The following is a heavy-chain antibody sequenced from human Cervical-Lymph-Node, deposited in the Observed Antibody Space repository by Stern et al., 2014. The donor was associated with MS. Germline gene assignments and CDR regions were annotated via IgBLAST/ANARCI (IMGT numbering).Heavy chain of an antibody. CDR3: ARAIRVPPRPFDY. J-gene: IGHJ4*02. CDR2: INPSGGST. Sequence: QVQLVQSGAEVKKPGASVEVSCKASGYTFTSYYMHWVRQAPGQGLEWMGIINPSGGSTSYAQKFQGRVTITRDTSTSTVYMELSSLRSEDTAVYYCARAIRVPPRPFDYWGQGTLVTVSS. V-gene: IGHV1-46*01. D-gene: IGHD3-3*02. CDR1: GYTFTSYY.